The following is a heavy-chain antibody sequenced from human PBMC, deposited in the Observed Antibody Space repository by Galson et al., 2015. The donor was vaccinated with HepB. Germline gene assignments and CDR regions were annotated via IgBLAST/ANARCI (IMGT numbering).Heavy chain of an antibody. Sequence: QSGAEVKKPGESLKISCKVSGYSFTNNWIGWARQMPGKGLEWMGIIYPGDSDTRYSPSFQGQVTIPADTSISTAYLQWSNLKASDTAMYYCARPISGSYYWFDPWGQGTLVTVSS. CDR2: IYPGDSDT. J-gene: IGHJ5*02. V-gene: IGHV5-51*01. CDR1: GYSFTNNW. CDR3: ARPISGSYYWFDP. D-gene: IGHD1-26*01.